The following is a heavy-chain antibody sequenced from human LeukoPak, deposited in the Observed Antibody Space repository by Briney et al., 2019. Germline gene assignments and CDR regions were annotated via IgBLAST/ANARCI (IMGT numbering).Heavy chain of an antibody. V-gene: IGHV4-59*01. CDR1: GGSSNNYY. Sequence: PSETLSLTCTVSGGSSNNYYWSWIRQPPGKALEWIGYIYYDGSTNYNPSLRSRVTISLDMSKNQFSLKLNSVTAADTAVYYCARSHGSGSYYNLNDYWGQGTLVTVSS. CDR3: ARSHGSGSYYNLNDY. J-gene: IGHJ4*02. CDR2: IYYDGST. D-gene: IGHD3-10*01.